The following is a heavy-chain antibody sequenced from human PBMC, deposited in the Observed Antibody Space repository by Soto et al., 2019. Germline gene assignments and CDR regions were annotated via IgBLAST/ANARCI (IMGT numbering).Heavy chain of an antibody. Sequence: GASVKVSCKASGYTFTSYAMHWVRQTPGQRLEWMGWINAGDGNTKYSQKFQGRVTITRDTSASTAYMELSSLRSEDTAVYYCATDVYSSGWYYFDYWGQGTLVTVSS. V-gene: IGHV1-3*01. CDR2: INAGDGNT. D-gene: IGHD6-19*01. CDR3: ATDVYSSGWYYFDY. J-gene: IGHJ4*02. CDR1: GYTFTSYA.